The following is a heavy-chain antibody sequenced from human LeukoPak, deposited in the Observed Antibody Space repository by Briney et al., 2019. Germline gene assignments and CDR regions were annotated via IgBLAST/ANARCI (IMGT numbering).Heavy chain of an antibody. Sequence: SETLSLTCTISSASISSGTYWAWIRQSPGKGLEWIGSLYNTASTYYNPSFKGRLTLSVDTSKNQISLELRSVTATDAAMYYCATNMTMVTTAGWFDPWGQGTLVIVSS. CDR2: LYNTAST. J-gene: IGHJ5*02. CDR1: SASISSGTY. V-gene: IGHV4-39*01. D-gene: IGHD4/OR15-4a*01. CDR3: ATNMTMVTTAGWFDP.